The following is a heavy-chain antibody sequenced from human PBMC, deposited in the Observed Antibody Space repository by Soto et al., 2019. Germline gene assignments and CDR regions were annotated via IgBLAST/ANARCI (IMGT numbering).Heavy chain of an antibody. CDR3: ASNYDFWSGPHFDS. D-gene: IGHD3-3*01. J-gene: IGHJ4*02. V-gene: IGHV4-39*01. CDR2: IYYSGST. Sequence: QLQLQESGPGLVKPSETLSLTCTVSGGSISSSSYYWGWIRQPPGKGLEWIGSIYYSGSTYYNPSLKSRVTISVDTSKNQFSLKLSSVTAADTAVYYCASNYDFWSGPHFDSWGQGTLVTVSS. CDR1: GGSISSSSYY.